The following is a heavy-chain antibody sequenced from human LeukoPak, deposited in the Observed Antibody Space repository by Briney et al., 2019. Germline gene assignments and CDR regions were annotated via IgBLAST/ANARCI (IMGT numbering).Heavy chain of an antibody. V-gene: IGHV3-33*06. D-gene: IGHD4-11*01. CDR3: AKDAQRGCDYSNSLDK. CDR2: IWSDGTNT. J-gene: IGHJ4*02. CDR1: GFTFIHYG. Sequence: PGGSLRLSCATSGFTFIHYGMHWVRQAPGKGLEWVAVIWSDGTNTYYGDPVKGRFTISRDNFQRTVYLQMNSLRAEDTAVYYCAKDAQRGCDYSNSLDKWGQGILVTVSS.